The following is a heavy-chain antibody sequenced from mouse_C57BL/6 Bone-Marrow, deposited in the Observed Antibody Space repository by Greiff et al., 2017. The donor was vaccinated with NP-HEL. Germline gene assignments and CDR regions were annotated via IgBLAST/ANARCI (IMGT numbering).Heavy chain of an antibody. CDR2: IYPRSGNT. J-gene: IGHJ3*01. CDR3: ARPLLLRYPLFAY. CDR1: GYTFTSYG. V-gene: IGHV1-81*01. D-gene: IGHD1-1*01. Sequence: LVESGAELARPGASVKLSCKASGYTFTSYGISWVKQRTGQGLEWIGEIYPRSGNTYYNEKFKGKATLTADKSSSTAYMELRSLTSEDSAVYFCARPLLLRYPLFAYWGQGTLVTVSA.